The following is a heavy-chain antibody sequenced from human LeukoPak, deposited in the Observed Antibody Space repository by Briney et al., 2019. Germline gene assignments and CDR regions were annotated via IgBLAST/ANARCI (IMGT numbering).Heavy chain of an antibody. J-gene: IGHJ5*02. V-gene: IGHV3-30*04. CDR3: ASTGSYFGPWFDP. D-gene: IGHD1-26*01. CDR1: GFTFSSYA. Sequence: PGGSLRLSCAASGFTFSSYAMHWVRQAPGKGLEWVAVISYDGSNKYYADSVKGRFTISRDNSNNTLYLQMNSLRAEDTAVYYCASTGSYFGPWFDPWGQGTLVTVSS. CDR2: ISYDGSNK.